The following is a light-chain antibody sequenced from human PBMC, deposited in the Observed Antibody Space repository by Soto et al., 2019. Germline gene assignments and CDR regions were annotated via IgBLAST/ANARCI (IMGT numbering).Light chain of an antibody. CDR1: SSDVGGYNY. Sequence: QSALTQPASVSGSPGQSITISCTGTSSDVGGYNYVSWYQQHPGKAPKLMIYEVSYRPSGVSNRFSGSKSGDTASLTISGLQAEDEADYYCSSYTSINTVVFGGGTKLTVL. V-gene: IGLV2-14*01. J-gene: IGLJ2*01. CDR2: EVS. CDR3: SSYTSINTVV.